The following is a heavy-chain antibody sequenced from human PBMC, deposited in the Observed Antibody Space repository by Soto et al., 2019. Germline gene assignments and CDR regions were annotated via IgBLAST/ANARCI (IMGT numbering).Heavy chain of an antibody. CDR2: ISFDGSKK. J-gene: IGHJ4*02. Sequence: PGGSLRLSCAASGFIFISYGMHWVRQAPGKGLEWVAVISFDGSKKYYADSVKGRFTISRDNSKNTLDLHMNSLRTEDTAVYYCAKVAHSSGTFDYWGQGTLVTVSS. V-gene: IGHV3-30*18. CDR1: GFIFISYG. D-gene: IGHD3-3*02. CDR3: AKVAHSSGTFDY.